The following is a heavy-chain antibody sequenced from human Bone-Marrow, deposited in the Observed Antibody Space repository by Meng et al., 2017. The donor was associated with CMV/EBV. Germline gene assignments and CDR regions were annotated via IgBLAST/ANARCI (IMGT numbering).Heavy chain of an antibody. CDR3: ARDPSAPQYYYGMDV. J-gene: IGHJ6*01. CDR2: ISSSGSTI. CDR1: GFTFSSYE. V-gene: IGHV3-48*03. Sequence: GESLKISCAASGFTFSSYEMNWVRQAPGKGLEWVSYISSSGSTIYYADSVKGRFTISRDNAKNSLYLQMNSLRAEDTAVYYCARDPSAPQYYYGMDVWGQGTTVTGSS.